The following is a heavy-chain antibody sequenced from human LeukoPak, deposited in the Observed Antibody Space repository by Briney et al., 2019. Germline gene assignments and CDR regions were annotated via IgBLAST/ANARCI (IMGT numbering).Heavy chain of an antibody. CDR3: ARVGIAVAFAHAFDI. V-gene: IGHV5-51*01. Sequence: PGESLKISCKGSGYSFTSYWIGWVRQMPGKGLEWMGIIYPGDSDTRYSPSFQGQVTISADKSSSTAYLQWSSLKASDTAMYYCARVGIAVAFAHAFDIWGQGTMVTVSS. J-gene: IGHJ3*02. CDR1: GYSFTSYW. CDR2: IYPGDSDT. D-gene: IGHD6-19*01.